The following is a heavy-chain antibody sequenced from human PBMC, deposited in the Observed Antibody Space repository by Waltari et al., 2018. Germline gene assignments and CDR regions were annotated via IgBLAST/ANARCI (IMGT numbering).Heavy chain of an antibody. J-gene: IGHJ6*02. CDR3: ARGNTKYGMDV. CDR2: LYHAGNT. Sequence: EVQLVESGGHLIQPGGSLRLSCAASSFNVSSYYMNWVRQAPGKGLEWVSILYHAGNTYYADCVNGRFTFSRDNSKNTLYLQMNSLRAEDTAVYYCARGNTKYGMDVWGQGTTVTVSS. CDR1: SFNVSSYY. V-gene: IGHV3-53*01. D-gene: IGHD3-10*01.